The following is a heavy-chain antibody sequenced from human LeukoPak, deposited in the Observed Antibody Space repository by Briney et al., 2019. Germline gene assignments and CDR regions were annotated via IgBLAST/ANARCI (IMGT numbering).Heavy chain of an antibody. J-gene: IGHJ6*03. CDR1: GGSISSSSYY. CDR3: ARDFSSSSSVYYYYYMDV. V-gene: IGHV4-39*07. D-gene: IGHD6-6*01. CDR2: IYYSGST. Sequence: PSETLSLTCTVSGGSISSSSYYWGWIRQPPGKGLEWIGSIYYSGSTYYNPSLKSRVTISVDTSKNQFSLKLSSVTAADTAIYYCARDFSSSSSVYYYYYMDVWGKGTTVTVSS.